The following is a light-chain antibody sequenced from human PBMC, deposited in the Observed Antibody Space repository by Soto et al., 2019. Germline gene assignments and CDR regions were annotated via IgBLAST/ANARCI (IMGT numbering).Light chain of an antibody. J-gene: IGLJ1*01. Sequence: GAPGRMGPLCLAGSGTNLGPDYDVHWYQQLPGTAPKLLIFGNSNRPSGVPDRFSGSKSGTSASLTISGLQAEDEGDYYCQSSDNGLHESVFGTGTKATVL. CDR2: GNS. CDR1: GTNLGPDYD. V-gene: IGLV1-40*01. CDR3: QSSDNGLHESV.